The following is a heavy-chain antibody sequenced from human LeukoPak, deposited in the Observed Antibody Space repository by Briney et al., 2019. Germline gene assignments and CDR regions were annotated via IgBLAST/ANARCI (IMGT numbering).Heavy chain of an antibody. D-gene: IGHD4/OR15-4a*01. Sequence: SETLSLTCAVSSYSISTGYYWGWIRQPRGKGLEWIGTMYHSGNTYYNPSLKSRVTISVDTSKNQISLKATSVTAADTAGYYCARLWWSKGTFEYWGQGTLVTVSS. J-gene: IGHJ4*02. CDR3: ARLWWSKGTFEY. CDR2: MYHSGNT. V-gene: IGHV4-38-2*01. CDR1: SYSISTGYY.